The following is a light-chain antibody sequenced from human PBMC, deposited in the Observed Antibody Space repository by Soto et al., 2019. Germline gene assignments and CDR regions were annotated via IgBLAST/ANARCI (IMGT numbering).Light chain of an antibody. J-gene: IGLJ2*01. CDR1: NSNIGSNT. V-gene: IGLV1-44*01. CDR3: AAWDDSLNGRV. Sequence: QSVLTQPPSASGTPGQRVTISCSGSNSNIGSNTLNWYQQLPGTAPKLLIYSNNQRPSGVPDRFSVSKSGTSASLAISGLQSEDEADYYCAAWDDSLNGRVFGGGTKLTVL. CDR2: SNN.